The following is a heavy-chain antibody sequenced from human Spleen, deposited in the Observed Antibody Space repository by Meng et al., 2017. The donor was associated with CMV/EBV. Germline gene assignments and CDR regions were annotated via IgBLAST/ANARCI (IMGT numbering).Heavy chain of an antibody. CDR2: IRYDGSNT. CDR3: ARVSHDFWSAYLDH. V-gene: IGHV3-30*02. J-gene: IGHJ4*02. Sequence: GESLKISCAASGFTSSTYGMHWVRQAPGKGLEWVAFIRYDGSNTYYADSVKGRFTISRDNSKNTLYVQMNSLTAADTAVYYCARVSHDFWSAYLDHWGQGTLVTVSS. D-gene: IGHD3-3*01. CDR1: GFTSSTYG.